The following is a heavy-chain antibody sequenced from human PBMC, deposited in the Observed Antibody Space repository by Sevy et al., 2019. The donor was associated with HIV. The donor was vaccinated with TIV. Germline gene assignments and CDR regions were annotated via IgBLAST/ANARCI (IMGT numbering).Heavy chain of an antibody. Sequence: ASLKVSCKASGYTFPSYAMNWVRQAPGQGLEWMGWINTNTGNPTYAQGFTGRFVFSLDTSVSTAYLQISSLKAEDTAVYYCARDPNFVIAAETYFDYWGQGTLVTVSS. CDR3: ARDPNFVIAAETYFDY. V-gene: IGHV7-4-1*02. CDR2: INTNTGNP. J-gene: IGHJ4*02. D-gene: IGHD6-6*01. CDR1: GYTFPSYA.